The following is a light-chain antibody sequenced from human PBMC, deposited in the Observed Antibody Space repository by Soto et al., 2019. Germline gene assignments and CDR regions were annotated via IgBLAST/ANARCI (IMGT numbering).Light chain of an antibody. CDR3: QQANSFPLT. CDR2: AAS. V-gene: IGKV1-12*01. CDR1: QGIGRW. J-gene: IGKJ4*01. Sequence: DIQMTQSPSSVSASVGDRVTFTCRASQGIGRWLAWYQQKPGKAPKLLIYAASSLQSGVPSRFSGSGSGTDFTLTISSLQPEDFGTYYCQQANSFPLTVGGGTKVDIK.